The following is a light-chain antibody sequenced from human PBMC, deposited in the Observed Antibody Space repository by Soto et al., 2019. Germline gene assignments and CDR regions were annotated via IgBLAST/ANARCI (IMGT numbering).Light chain of an antibody. CDR3: QQRSNWPLT. V-gene: IGKV3-11*01. Sequence: EIVLTQSPATLSLSPGERATLSCRASQSVSSYLAWYQQKPGQAPRLLIYDASNRATGIPARFSGSGSGTDFTLTISSLEPAEFAVYYCQQRSNWPLTFGGGTKVEIK. CDR2: DAS. J-gene: IGKJ4*01. CDR1: QSVSSY.